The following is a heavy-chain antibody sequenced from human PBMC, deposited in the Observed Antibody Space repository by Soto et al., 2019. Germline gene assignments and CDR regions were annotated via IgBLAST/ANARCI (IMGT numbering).Heavy chain of an antibody. V-gene: IGHV1-24*01. D-gene: IGHD2-15*01. Sequence: ASVKVSCKVSGYTLTELSMHWVRQAPGKGLEWMGGFDPEDGETIYAQKFQGRVTMTEDTSTDTAYMELSSLRSEDTAVYYCATARECSGGSCYRGAFDFWGQGTMVPV. CDR1: GYTLTELS. CDR2: FDPEDGET. CDR3: ATARECSGGSCYRGAFDF. J-gene: IGHJ3*01.